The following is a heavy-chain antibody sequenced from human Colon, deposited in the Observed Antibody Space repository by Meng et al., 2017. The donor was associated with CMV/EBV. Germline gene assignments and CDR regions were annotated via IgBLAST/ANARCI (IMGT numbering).Heavy chain of an antibody. D-gene: IGHD2-2*01. V-gene: IGHV4-59*01. CDR3: ARANYSTFDGGLPYYYYGMDV. CDR2: VYFSGRT. J-gene: IGHJ6*02. CDR1: GGSMITYY. Sequence: SETLSLTCSVSGGSMITYYYTWIRQTPGRVLEWLGFVYFSGRTKYNPSLSSRLSMSLDVAENQVSLNMTSVTAADTAVYYCARANYSTFDGGLPYYYYGMDVWGQGTTVTVSS.